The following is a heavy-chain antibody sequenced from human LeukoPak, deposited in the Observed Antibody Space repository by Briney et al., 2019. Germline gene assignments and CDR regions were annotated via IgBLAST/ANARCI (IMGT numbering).Heavy chain of an antibody. Sequence: QPGGSLRLSCAASGFTFSGHYMAWVRQAPGKGLEWVGRTRNKANSYTTEYAASVKGRFTISRDDSKNSLYLQMNSLKTEDTAVYYCARDLGDFWSGYLDYWGQGTLVTVSS. CDR1: GFTFSGHY. CDR2: TRNKANSYTT. CDR3: ARDLGDFWSGYLDY. J-gene: IGHJ4*02. V-gene: IGHV3-72*01. D-gene: IGHD3-3*01.